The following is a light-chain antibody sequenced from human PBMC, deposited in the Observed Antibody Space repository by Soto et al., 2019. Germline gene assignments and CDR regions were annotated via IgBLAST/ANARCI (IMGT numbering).Light chain of an antibody. Sequence: QSVLTQPPSVSGAPGQRVTISCTGSSSNIGAGYDVHWYQQLPGTAPKLLIYGNSNRPSGVPDRFSGSKSGTSASLAITWLQAEDEADYYCQSYDSSLSGSVFGGGTKLTV. CDR1: SSNIGAGYD. CDR2: GNS. CDR3: QSYDSSLSGSV. V-gene: IGLV1-40*01. J-gene: IGLJ2*01.